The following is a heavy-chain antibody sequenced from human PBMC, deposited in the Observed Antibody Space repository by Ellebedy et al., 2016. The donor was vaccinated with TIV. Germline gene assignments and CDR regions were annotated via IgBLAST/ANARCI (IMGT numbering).Heavy chain of an antibody. J-gene: IGHJ5*02. D-gene: IGHD6-19*01. Sequence: GESLKISXAASGFTFSDYYMSWIRQAPGKGLEWIAYISGNSRTMYYADSVKGRFTISRDNAKNSVYLQLNSLRDEDTAVYYCARERTSVWLSNSYFYPWGQGTLVTVSS. CDR2: ISGNSRTM. CDR1: GFTFSDYY. CDR3: ARERTSVWLSNSYFYP. V-gene: IGHV3-11*01.